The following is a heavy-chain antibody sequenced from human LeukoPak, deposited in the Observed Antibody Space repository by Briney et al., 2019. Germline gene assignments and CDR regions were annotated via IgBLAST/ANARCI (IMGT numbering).Heavy chain of an antibody. J-gene: IGHJ4*02. CDR2: ISSSGDIK. Sequence: GGSLRFTCATSGFTFSEYYMSWIRQAPGKGLEWVSDISSSGDIKSYADSVKGRFTISRDNGKQSLHLQMNSLRPEDTAVYYCAREKVAGAFDYWGQAALVTVSS. D-gene: IGHD6-19*01. CDR1: GFTFSEYY. V-gene: IGHV3-11*01. CDR3: AREKVAGAFDY.